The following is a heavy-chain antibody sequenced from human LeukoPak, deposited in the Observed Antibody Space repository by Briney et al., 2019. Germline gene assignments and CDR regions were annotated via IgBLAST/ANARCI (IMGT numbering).Heavy chain of an antibody. V-gene: IGHV4-39*01. CDR1: GGSITSSDYY. CDR3: ASHHSGASPSDAFDI. D-gene: IGHD5-12*01. J-gene: IGHJ3*02. Sequence: SETLSLTCTVSGGSITSSDYYWDWIRQLTGKELEWIGNFYYSGITYYNPSLRSRVTISVDTSKNQFSLKLSSVTAADTAVYYCASHHSGASPSDAFDIWGHGTMVTVSS. CDR2: FYYSGIT.